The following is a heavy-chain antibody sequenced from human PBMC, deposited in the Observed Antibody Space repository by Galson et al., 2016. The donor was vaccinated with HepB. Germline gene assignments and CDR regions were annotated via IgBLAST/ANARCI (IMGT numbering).Heavy chain of an antibody. Sequence: SVKVSCKASGYTFNNYLINWVRQAPGQGLEWIGWISGFNGNINHAQKFQGRVTLTTDTSTSTAYMELRSLTSDDTAVYYCARAWIHLYDLDYWGQGALVTVSS. CDR3: ARAWIHLYDLDY. D-gene: IGHD5-18*01. J-gene: IGHJ4*02. V-gene: IGHV1-18*01. CDR1: GYTFNNYL. CDR2: ISGFNGNI.